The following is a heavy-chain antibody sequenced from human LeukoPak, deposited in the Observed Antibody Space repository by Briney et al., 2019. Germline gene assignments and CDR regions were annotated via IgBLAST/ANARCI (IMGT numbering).Heavy chain of an antibody. Sequence: SETLSLTCTVSGGSISTSNCYWGWIRQPPGKGLEWIGSIYHSGSTYYNPSLKSRVTISVDTSKNQFSLKLSSVTAADTAVYYCARGYSGSYDAFDIWGQGTMVTVSS. CDR3: ARGYSGSYDAFDI. CDR2: IYHSGST. J-gene: IGHJ3*02. CDR1: GGSISTSNCY. V-gene: IGHV4-39*07. D-gene: IGHD1-26*01.